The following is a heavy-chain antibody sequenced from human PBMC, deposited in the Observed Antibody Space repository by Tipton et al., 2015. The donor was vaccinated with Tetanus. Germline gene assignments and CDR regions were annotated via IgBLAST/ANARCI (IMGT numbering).Heavy chain of an antibody. Sequence: QLVQSGAEVKKPGASVKVSCKASGYTFTGYYIYWVRQAPGQGLKWMGWIDPNSGGTVYAQKFQGRVTMTRDTSISTAYMGLRSLRADDTAVYYCARDKGDYIYYGMDVWGPGTTVTVS. CDR2: IDPNSGGT. V-gene: IGHV1-2*02. CDR1: GYTFTGYY. CDR3: ARDKGDYIYYGMDV. D-gene: IGHD2-21*01. J-gene: IGHJ6*02.